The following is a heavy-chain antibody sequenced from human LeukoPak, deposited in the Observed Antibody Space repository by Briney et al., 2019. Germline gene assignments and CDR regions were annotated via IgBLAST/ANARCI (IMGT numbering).Heavy chain of an antibody. J-gene: IGHJ4*02. CDR1: EVTFRNYA. CDR3: ARSGGLQKFDY. Sequence: GGSLRLSCAASEVTFRNYAVHWVRQAPGKGLQWVAVISYDGNNIHYADSVKGRFIISRDTSKNTLYLQMNSLRAEDTAVYYCARSGGLQKFDYWGQGTLVTVSS. D-gene: IGHD4-11*01. V-gene: IGHV3-30-3*01. CDR2: ISYDGNNI.